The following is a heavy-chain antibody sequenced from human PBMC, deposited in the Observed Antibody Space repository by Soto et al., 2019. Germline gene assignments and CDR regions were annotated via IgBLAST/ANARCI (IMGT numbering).Heavy chain of an antibody. J-gene: IGHJ3*02. D-gene: IGHD3-22*01. CDR3: ARARPNSMIVVVPDAFDI. CDR1: GFTFSSYA. Sequence: GGSLRLSCAASGFTFSSYAMHWVRQAPGKGLEWVAVISYDGSNKYYADSVKGRFTISRDNSKNTLYLQMNSLRAEDTAVYYCARARPNSMIVVVPDAFDIWGQGTMVTVSS. V-gene: IGHV3-30-3*01. CDR2: ISYDGSNK.